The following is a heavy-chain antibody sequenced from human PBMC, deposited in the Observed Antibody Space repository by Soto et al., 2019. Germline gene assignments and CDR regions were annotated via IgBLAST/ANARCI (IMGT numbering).Heavy chain of an antibody. J-gene: IGHJ6*02. Sequence: PGGSLRLSFAASGFTFSSSAMSWVRQAPGRGLEWVSGISGSGAGTYYADSVKGRLTISIDNSKKTLYLQMSGLRAEDTAVYYCAKGTTIFGAVISFDYYYGMDXWGQGTPVTVS. V-gene: IGHV3-23*01. CDR1: GFTFSSSA. CDR3: AKGTTIFGAVISFDYYYGMDX. CDR2: ISGSGAGT. D-gene: IGHD3-3*01.